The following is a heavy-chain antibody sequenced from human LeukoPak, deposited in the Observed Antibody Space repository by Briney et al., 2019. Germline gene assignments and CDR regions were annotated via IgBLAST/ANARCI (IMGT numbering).Heavy chain of an antibody. CDR3: ARDRNYYDHNGNFDY. V-gene: IGHV1-2*02. CDR2: INPNSGGT. Sequence: GASVKVSCKASGYTFSGYYMHWVRQAPGQGLEWMGWINPNSGGTNYAQKFQGRVTLTRDTSLSTAYMELSRLRSDDTAVHYCARDRNYYDHNGNFDYWGQGTLVTVSS. J-gene: IGHJ4*02. CDR1: GYTFSGYY. D-gene: IGHD3-22*01.